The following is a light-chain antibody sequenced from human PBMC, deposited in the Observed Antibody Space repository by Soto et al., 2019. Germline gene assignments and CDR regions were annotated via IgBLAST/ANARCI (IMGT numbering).Light chain of an antibody. CDR2: EVS. J-gene: IGLJ1*01. CDR1: SGDVGGYNF. CDR3: SSYTSSSAPPFV. Sequence: QSALTQPASVSGSPGQSITIPCTGTSGDVGGYNFVSWYQQHPGRAPKLMIYEVSNRPSGVSNRFSGSKSGNTASLIISGLQVEDEADYYCSSYTSSSAPPFVFGTGTKLTVL. V-gene: IGLV2-14*01.